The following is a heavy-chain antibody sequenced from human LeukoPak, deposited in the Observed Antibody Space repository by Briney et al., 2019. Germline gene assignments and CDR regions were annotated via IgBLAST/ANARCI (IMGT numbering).Heavy chain of an antibody. V-gene: IGHV1-18*01. CDR1: GYTFTSYG. D-gene: IGHD6-19*01. Sequence: ASVKVSCKASGYTFTSYGISWVRQAPGQGLEWMGWISAYNGNTNYAQKLQGRVTMTTDTSTSTAYMELRSLRSDDTAVYYCARGTAVAGRERRYYGMDVWGQGTTVTVSS. J-gene: IGHJ6*02. CDR3: ARGTAVAGRERRYYGMDV. CDR2: ISAYNGNT.